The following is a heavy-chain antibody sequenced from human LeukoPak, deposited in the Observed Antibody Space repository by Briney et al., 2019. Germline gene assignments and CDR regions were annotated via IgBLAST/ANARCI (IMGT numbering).Heavy chain of an antibody. J-gene: IGHJ6*02. CDR1: GFTFSSYA. CDR3: ARSEGGYQLFPGHGMDV. Sequence: GGSLRLSCAASGFTFSSYAMHWVRQAPGKGLEWVAVISYDGSNKYYADSVKGRFTISRDNSKNTLYPQMNSLRAEDTAVYYCARSEGGYQLFPGHGMDVWGQGTTVTVS. V-gene: IGHV3-30-3*01. D-gene: IGHD2-2*01. CDR2: ISYDGSNK.